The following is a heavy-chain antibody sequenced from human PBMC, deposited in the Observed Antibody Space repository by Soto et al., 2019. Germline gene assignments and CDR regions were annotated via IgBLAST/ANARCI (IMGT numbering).Heavy chain of an antibody. D-gene: IGHD3-22*01. CDR2: ISYDGSNK. Sequence: QVQLVESGGGVVRPGRSLRLSCAASGFTFSNYAMHWVRQAPGKGLEWVAVISYDGSNKYYADSVKGRFTISRDNSKNTLFLQMNSLTAGDTAVYYCARDYYDSSGYSYYFDSWGQGTLVTVSS. J-gene: IGHJ4*02. CDR3: ARDYYDSSGYSYYFDS. CDR1: GFTFSNYA. V-gene: IGHV3-30-3*01.